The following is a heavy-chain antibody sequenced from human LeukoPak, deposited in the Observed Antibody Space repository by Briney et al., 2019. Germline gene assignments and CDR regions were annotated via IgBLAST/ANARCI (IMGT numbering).Heavy chain of an antibody. CDR1: GGTFSSYA. J-gene: IGHJ4*02. D-gene: IGHD3-10*01. V-gene: IGHV1-69*13. CDR2: IIPIFGTA. CDR3: ARHYGSGSYSPNYCFDY. Sequence: SVKVSCKASGGTFSSYAISWVRQAPGQGLEWMGGIIPIFGTANYAQKFQGRVTITADESTSTAYMELSSLRSEDTAVYYCARHYGSGSYSPNYCFDYWGQGTLVTVSS.